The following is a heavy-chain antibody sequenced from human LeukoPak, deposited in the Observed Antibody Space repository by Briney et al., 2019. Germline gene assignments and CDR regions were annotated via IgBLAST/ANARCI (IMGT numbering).Heavy chain of an antibody. Sequence: GASVKVSCKASGYTFTSSGISWVRQVPGQGLEWISWISAYNGNTNYAQKLQGRVTMTTDTSTSTAYMELRSLRSDDTAVYYCARGWTTVTTKEHLDYWGQGTLVTVSS. CDR2: ISAYNGNT. CDR3: ARGWTTVTTKEHLDY. J-gene: IGHJ4*02. D-gene: IGHD4-17*01. V-gene: IGHV1-18*04. CDR1: GYTFTSSG.